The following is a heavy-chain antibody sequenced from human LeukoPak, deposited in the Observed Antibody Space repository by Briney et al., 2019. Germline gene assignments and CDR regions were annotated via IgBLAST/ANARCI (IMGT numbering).Heavy chain of an antibody. J-gene: IGHJ6*03. CDR2: IIPAFGTP. V-gene: IGHV1-69*05. CDR3: ARGLSTLHSPYYYYIDV. Sequence: GASVKVSCKASGGTFSRHAISWLRRAPGQGLEWRGGIIPAFGTPNYAQKFQGKVTISTDESTTTAYMELSSLRSEDTAVYYCARGLSTLHSPYYYYIDVWGKGTTLTVS. D-gene: IGHD1-1*01. CDR1: GGTFSRHA.